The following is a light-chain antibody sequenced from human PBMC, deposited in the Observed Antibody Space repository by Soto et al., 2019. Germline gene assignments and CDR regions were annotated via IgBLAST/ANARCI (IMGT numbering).Light chain of an antibody. V-gene: IGKV3-20*01. CDR3: QQYGSSLIT. J-gene: IGKJ5*01. CDR1: QSVNIY. Sequence: EIVMTQSPATLSVSPGERATLSCRASQSVNIYLAWYQQKPGQAPRLLIYGASSRATGIPDRFSGSGSGTDFTLTISRLEPEDFAVYYCQQYGSSLITFGQGTRLEI. CDR2: GAS.